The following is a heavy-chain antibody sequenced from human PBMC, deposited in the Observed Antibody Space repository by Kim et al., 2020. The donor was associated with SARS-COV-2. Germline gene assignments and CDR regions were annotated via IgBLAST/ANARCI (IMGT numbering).Heavy chain of an antibody. CDR2: SSK. Sequence: SSKSYADSVKGRFTISRDNAKNTLYLQMNSLRVEDTAVYYCARDRSGSYNWGQGTLVTVSS. CDR3: ARDRSGSYN. J-gene: IGHJ4*02. D-gene: IGHD1-26*01. V-gene: IGHV3-74*01.